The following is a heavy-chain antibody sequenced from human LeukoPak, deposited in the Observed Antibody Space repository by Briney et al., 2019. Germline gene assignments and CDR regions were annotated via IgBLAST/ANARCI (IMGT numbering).Heavy chain of an antibody. D-gene: IGHD3-3*01. CDR2: IYYSGST. CDR1: GSSISSHYC. Sequence: SETLSLTCAVSGSSISSHYCWGWIRQPPGKGLEWIGSIYYSGSTYYNPSLKSRVTISVDTSKNQFSLKLSSVTAADTAVYYCARHGTIFGVVTSNWFDPWGQGTLVTVSS. J-gene: IGHJ5*02. CDR3: ARHGTIFGVVTSNWFDP. V-gene: IGHV4-39*01.